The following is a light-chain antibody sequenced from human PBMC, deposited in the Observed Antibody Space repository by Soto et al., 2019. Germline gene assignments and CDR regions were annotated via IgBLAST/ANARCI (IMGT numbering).Light chain of an antibody. CDR1: SSDVGGYNY. CDR3: SSYTSGSKWV. V-gene: IGLV2-14*01. J-gene: IGLJ3*02. Sequence: QSALTQPASVSGSPGQSITISCTGTSSDVGGYNYVSWYQQHPGKAPKLMIYEVSNRPSGVSNRFSGSKSGNTASLTISGLQAEDEADYYCSSYTSGSKWVFGGGTKVTVL. CDR2: EVS.